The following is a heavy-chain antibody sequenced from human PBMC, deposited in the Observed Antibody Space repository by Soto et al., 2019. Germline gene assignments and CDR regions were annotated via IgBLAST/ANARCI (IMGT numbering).Heavy chain of an antibody. V-gene: IGHV3-23*01. D-gene: IGHD3-9*01. CDR1: GFTFSSYA. Sequence: VQLLESGGGLVQPGGSLRLSCAASGFTFSSYAMSWVRQAPGKGLEWVSAISGSGGSTYYADSVKGRFTISRDNSKNTLYLQMNSLRAEDTAVYYCAKAQSLLRYFDWATFDIWGQGTMVTVSS. CDR2: ISGSGGST. CDR3: AKAQSLLRYFDWATFDI. J-gene: IGHJ3*02.